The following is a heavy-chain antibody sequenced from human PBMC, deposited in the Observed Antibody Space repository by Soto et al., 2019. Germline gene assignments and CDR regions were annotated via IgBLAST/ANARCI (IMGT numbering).Heavy chain of an antibody. CDR1: GFTVSSNY. CDR3: ATPYSSGGMDV. V-gene: IGHV3-53*01. CDR2: IYSGGST. D-gene: IGHD6-25*01. J-gene: IGHJ6*02. Sequence: GGSLRLSCGASGFTVSSNYMSWVRQAPGKGLEWVSVIYSGGSTYYADSVKGRFTISRDNSKNTLYLQMNSLRAEDTAVYYCATPYSSGGMDVWGQGTTVTVSS.